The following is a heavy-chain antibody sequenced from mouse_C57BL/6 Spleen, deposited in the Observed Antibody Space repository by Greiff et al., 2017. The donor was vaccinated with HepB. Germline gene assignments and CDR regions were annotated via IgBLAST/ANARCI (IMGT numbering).Heavy chain of an antibody. CDR1: GFTFSDYY. Sequence: DVMLVESGGGLVQPGGSLKLSCAASGFTFSDYYMYWVRQTPEKRLEWVAYISNGGGSTYYPDTVKGRFTISRDNAKNTLYLQMNRLKSEDTAMYYGARQGVYYDYYAMDYWGQGTSVTVSS. CDR2: ISNGGGST. J-gene: IGHJ4*01. CDR3: ARQGVYYDYYAMDY. V-gene: IGHV5-12*01. D-gene: IGHD2-1*01.